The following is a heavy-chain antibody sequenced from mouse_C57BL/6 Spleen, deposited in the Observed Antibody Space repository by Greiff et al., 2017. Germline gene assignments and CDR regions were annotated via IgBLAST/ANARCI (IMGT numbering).Heavy chain of an antibody. CDR1: GFTITDYY. CDR3: ARSNLRENFEG. Sequence: DVQLVESGAELVKPGASVKLSCTASGFTITDYYMHWVKQRTEQGLEWIGRIDPADGETKYAPKFQGKATMTADTSSNTAYLQRSSLTSEDTAVYYCARSNLRENFEGWGTGTTVTVSA. J-gene: IGHJ1*03. CDR2: IDPADGET. V-gene: IGHV14-2*01. D-gene: IGHD1-1*01.